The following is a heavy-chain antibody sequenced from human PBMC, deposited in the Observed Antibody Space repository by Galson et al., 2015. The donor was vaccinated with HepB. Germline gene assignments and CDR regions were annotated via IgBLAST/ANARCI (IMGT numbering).Heavy chain of an antibody. D-gene: IGHD1-14*01. J-gene: IGHJ3*02. CDR2: INAGNGNT. CDR1: GYTLTNYA. V-gene: IGHV1-3*01. CDR3: ATSYNVAFDM. Sequence: SVKVSCKASGYTLTNYAVHWVRLAPGQRPEWMGWINAGNGNTKYSQKFQGRVTMTTDTSANTAYMELISLRAEDTALFYCATSYNVAFDMWGQGTKVTVSS.